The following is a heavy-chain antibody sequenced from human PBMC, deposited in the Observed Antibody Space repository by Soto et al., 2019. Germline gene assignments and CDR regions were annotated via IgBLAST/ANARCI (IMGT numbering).Heavy chain of an antibody. D-gene: IGHD1-1*01. Sequence: GSLRLSCAASGFTFSSYAMHWVRQAPGKGLEWVAVISYDGSNKYYADSVKGRFTISRDNSKNQFSLQLNSVTPEDTAVYYCAREQVQLGVRYGMDVWGQGTTVTVSS. CDR3: AREQVQLGVRYGMDV. J-gene: IGHJ6*02. V-gene: IGHV3-30-3*01. CDR1: GFTFSSYA. CDR2: ISYDGSNK.